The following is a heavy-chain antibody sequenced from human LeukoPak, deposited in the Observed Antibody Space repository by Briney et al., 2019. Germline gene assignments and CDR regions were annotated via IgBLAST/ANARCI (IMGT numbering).Heavy chain of an antibody. V-gene: IGHV3-23*01. D-gene: IGHD3-10*01. CDR2: ISGSGGST. CDR3: AKQSYYYGSGSPNYFAY. J-gene: IGHJ4*02. Sequence: QPRGSLRLACAASGFTFSSYAMSWVRQAPGKGMEWVSAISGSGGSTYYADSVKGRFTISRDNSKNTLYLQMNSLRAEDTAVYYCAKQSYYYGSGSPNYFAYWGQGTLVTVSS. CDR1: GFTFSSYA.